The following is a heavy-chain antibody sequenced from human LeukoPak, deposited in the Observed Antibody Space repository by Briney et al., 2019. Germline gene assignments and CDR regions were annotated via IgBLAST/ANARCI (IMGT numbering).Heavy chain of an antibody. V-gene: IGHV3-23*01. CDR1: GFTFNSYA. CDR3: AREDYYGSGSYYMGIDY. J-gene: IGHJ4*02. D-gene: IGHD3-10*01. CDR2: ISGSGGST. Sequence: GGSLRLSCAASGFTFNSYAMSWVRQAPGKGLEWVSAISGSGGSTYYADSAKGRFTISRDNSKNTLYLQMNSLRAEDTAVYYCAREDYYGSGSYYMGIDYWGQGILVTVSS.